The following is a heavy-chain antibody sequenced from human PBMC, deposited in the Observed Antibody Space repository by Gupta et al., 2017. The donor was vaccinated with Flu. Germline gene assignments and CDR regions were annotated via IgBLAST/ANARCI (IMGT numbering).Heavy chain of an antibody. D-gene: IGHD2-2*02. CDR1: GFTFSTYW. CDR3: ARDLGYCGSISCYTVLDS. J-gene: IGHJ4*02. CDR2: INREGSEK. V-gene: IGHV3-7*01. Sequence: EVQLEESGGGLVQPGGSLRLPCAASGFTFSTYWMNWVRQSPGKGLEWVANINREGSEKNYVDSVKGRFTISRDNAKNSLYLQMNSLRAEDTAVYYCARDLGYCGSISCYTVLDSWGQGTLVTVSS.